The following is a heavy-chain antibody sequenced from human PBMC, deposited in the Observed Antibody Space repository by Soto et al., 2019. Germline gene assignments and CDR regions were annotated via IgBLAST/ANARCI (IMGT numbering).Heavy chain of an antibody. J-gene: IGHJ6*02. D-gene: IGHD6-13*01. Sequence: SETLSLTCTVSGGSISSSSYYWGWIRQPPGKGLEWIGSIYYSGSTYYNPSLKSRVTISVDTSKNQFSLKLSSVTAADTAVYYCARLGGSSWGDYYYGMAVWGQGTTVTVSS. CDR3: ARLGGSSWGDYYYGMAV. V-gene: IGHV4-39*01. CDR1: GGSISSSSYY. CDR2: IYYSGST.